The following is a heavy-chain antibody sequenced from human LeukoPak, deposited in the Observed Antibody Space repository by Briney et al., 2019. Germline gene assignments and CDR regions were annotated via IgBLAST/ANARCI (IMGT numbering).Heavy chain of an antibody. CDR2: ISGSGGST. Sequence: GTSLRPSCAASGFTFSNYAMSWVRQAPGKGLEWVSAISGSGGSTYYADSVKGRFTISRDNSKNTLYLQMNSLRAEDTAVYYCATQWLVLSYWGQGTLVTVSS. J-gene: IGHJ4*02. CDR3: ATQWLVLSY. CDR1: GFTFSNYA. D-gene: IGHD6-19*01. V-gene: IGHV3-23*01.